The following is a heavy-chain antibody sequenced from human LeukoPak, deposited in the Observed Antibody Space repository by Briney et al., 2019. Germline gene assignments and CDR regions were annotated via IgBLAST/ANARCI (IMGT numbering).Heavy chain of an antibody. Sequence: GALRLSCAASGFTFSSYAMSWVRHAPGKGLEWVSAISGSGGSTYYADSVKGRFTISRDNSKNTLYLQMNSLRAEDTAVYYCAKDLSGYDGAHWGQGTLVTVSS. D-gene: IGHD5-12*01. CDR2: ISGSGGST. V-gene: IGHV3-23*01. CDR1: GFTFSSYA. CDR3: AKDLSGYDGAH. J-gene: IGHJ4*02.